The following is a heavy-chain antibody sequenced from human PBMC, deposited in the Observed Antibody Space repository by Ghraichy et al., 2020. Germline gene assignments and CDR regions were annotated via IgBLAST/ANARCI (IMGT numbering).Heavy chain of an antibody. Sequence: GESLNISCAASGFTFSNAWMNWVRQAPGKGLEWVGRIKSKTDGGTTDYAAPVKGRFTISRDDSKNTLYLQMNSLKTEDTAVYYCTTGITTYYYDSSGYVSDYWGQGTLVTVSS. D-gene: IGHD3-22*01. J-gene: IGHJ4*02. CDR1: GFTFSNAW. V-gene: IGHV3-15*07. CDR2: IKSKTDGGTT. CDR3: TTGITTYYYDSSGYVSDY.